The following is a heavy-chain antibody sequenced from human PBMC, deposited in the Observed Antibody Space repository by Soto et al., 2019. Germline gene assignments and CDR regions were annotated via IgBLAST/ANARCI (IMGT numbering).Heavy chain of an antibody. CDR3: ARGGALSTSWYWGDGLDS. V-gene: IGHV1-69*06. CDR2: IIPVFGTP. Sequence: QVHLEQSGSEVKKSGSSVKVSCKASGNSFSSHAITWVRQAPGHGLEWMGGIIPVFGTPSYAQKFQGRVTITAEKSTNTSYMELRSLRSEDTAVYYCARGGALSTSWYWGDGLDSWGQGTQVTVSS. D-gene: IGHD2-2*01. J-gene: IGHJ4*02. CDR1: GNSFSSHA.